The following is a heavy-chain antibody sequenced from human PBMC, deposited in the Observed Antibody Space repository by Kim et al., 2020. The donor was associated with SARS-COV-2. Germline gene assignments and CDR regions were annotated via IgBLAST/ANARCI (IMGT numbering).Heavy chain of an antibody. J-gene: IGHJ6*02. Sequence: ASVKVSCKASGYTFIGYYMQWVRQAPGEGLEWMGRINPKSGGTNYAQKFQGRVTMTRDTSISTAYMELSRLRSDDTAVYYCARVVYYDFWSRSNRMDVWGQGTTVTVSS. CDR3: ARVVYYDFWSRSNRMDV. D-gene: IGHD3-3*01. CDR1: GYTFIGYY. CDR2: INPKSGGT. V-gene: IGHV1-2*06.